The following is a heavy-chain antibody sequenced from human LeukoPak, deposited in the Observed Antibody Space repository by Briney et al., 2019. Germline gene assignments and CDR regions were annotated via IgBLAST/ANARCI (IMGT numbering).Heavy chain of an antibody. CDR2: ISSSSSYI. V-gene: IGHV3-21*01. J-gene: IGHJ4*02. Sequence: PGGSLRLSWAASGFTFSSYSMNWVRHAPEKGLEWVSSISSSSSYIYYTDSVKGRFTISRDNAKNSLYLQMNSLRAEDTAVYYCARGVGATTSDYWGQGTLVTVSS. CDR3: ARGVGATTSDY. CDR1: GFTFSSYS. D-gene: IGHD1-26*01.